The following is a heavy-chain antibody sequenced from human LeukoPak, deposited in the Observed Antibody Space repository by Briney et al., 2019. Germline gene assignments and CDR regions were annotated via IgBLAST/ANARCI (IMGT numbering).Heavy chain of an antibody. CDR2: VSAGSTT. CDR3: TKGQPMFDY. CDR1: GFTFSNYA. V-gene: IGHV3-23*01. Sequence: GGSLRLSCAASGFTFSNYAMNWVRQAPGKGLEWVSTVSAGSTTCYADSVKGRFTISRDNSKNTLYLQMNSLRAEDTAVYYCTKGQPMFDYWGQGTLVTASS. J-gene: IGHJ4*02. D-gene: IGHD2-2*01.